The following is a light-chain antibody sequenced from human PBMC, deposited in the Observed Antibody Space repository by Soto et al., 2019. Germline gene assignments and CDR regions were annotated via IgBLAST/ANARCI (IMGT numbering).Light chain of an antibody. J-gene: IGKJ3*01. Sequence: DIPMTQSPSSLSASVGDRVTITCRASQSISSYVNWYQQKPGKAPKLLIYAASSLQSGVPSRFSGSGSGTDFTLTISSLQPEDFATCYCQQSYSTPGTFGPGTKVDIK. CDR3: QQSYSTPGT. V-gene: IGKV1-39*01. CDR1: QSISSY. CDR2: AAS.